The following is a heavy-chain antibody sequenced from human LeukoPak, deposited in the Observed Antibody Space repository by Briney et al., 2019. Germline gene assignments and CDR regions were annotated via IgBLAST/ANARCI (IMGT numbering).Heavy chain of an antibody. CDR1: GGSISSSSYY. J-gene: IGHJ4*02. CDR2: IYYSGST. Sequence: SETLSLTCTVSGGSISSSSYYWGWIRQPPGKGLEWIGSIYYSGSTYYNPSLKSRVTISVDTSKNQFSLKLSSVTAADTAVYYCARVPGYSSSWYWVGDGPMSYFDYWGQGTLVTVSS. CDR3: ARVPGYSSSWYWVGDGPMSYFDY. V-gene: IGHV4-39*07. D-gene: IGHD6-13*01.